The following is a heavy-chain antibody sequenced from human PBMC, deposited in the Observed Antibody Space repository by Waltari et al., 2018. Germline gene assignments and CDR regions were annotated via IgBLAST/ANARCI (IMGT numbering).Heavy chain of an antibody. CDR1: GFVFDEFT. D-gene: IGHD5-12*01. V-gene: IGHV3-43*01. CDR2: ISWDGGDT. Sequence: EVNLVESGGAVVQPGGSLRLSCTASGFVFDEFTMQWVRQGPGSGLQWVALISWDGGDTYYADSVKGRFTISRDNSRNSLYLEMKTLTLEDTALYYCATSDYAGKGDYWGHGTLVTVSS. CDR3: ATSDYAGKGDY. J-gene: IGHJ4*01.